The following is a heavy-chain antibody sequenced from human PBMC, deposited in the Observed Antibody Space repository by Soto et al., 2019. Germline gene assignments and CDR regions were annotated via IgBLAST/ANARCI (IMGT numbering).Heavy chain of an antibody. D-gene: IGHD4-17*01. CDR3: AHLDYLDYLLDY. CDR1: GFSLSTTGVG. V-gene: IGHV2-5*02. J-gene: IGHJ4*02. Sequence: QITLKESGPTLVKPTQTLTLTCTFSGFSLSTTGVGVGWIRQPPGKALEWLALIYWDDGKHYSPSLKSRLTLSKATSKHQVVLTMTNMDPVDTATYYCAHLDYLDYLLDYWGQGTLVTVSS. CDR2: IYWDDGK.